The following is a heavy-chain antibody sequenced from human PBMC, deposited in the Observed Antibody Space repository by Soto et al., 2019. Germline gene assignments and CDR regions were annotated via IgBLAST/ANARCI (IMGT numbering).Heavy chain of an antibody. Sequence: QVQLQESGPGLVKPSETLSLTCTVSGGSVSSGSYYWSWIRQPPGKGLEWIGYIHYSGSTNYNPSLMGRVPISVDTSKNQFSLKMSSVTAGDTAVYYCARDYGYSYGAYYYYYGMDVWGQGTTVTVSS. V-gene: IGHV4-61*01. J-gene: IGHJ6*02. CDR3: ARDYGYSYGAYYYYYGMDV. D-gene: IGHD5-18*01. CDR2: IHYSGST. CDR1: GGSVSSGSYY.